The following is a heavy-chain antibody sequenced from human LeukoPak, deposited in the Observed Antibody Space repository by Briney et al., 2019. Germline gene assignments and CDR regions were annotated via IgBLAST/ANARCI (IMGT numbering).Heavy chain of an antibody. D-gene: IGHD5-24*01. V-gene: IGHV4-30-4*01. CDR3: ARDGYNSGYFDY. CDR1: CGFISSGGDY. Sequence: LFRASTVACGFISSGGDYWYLLRPPPGKGLEWIGYIYYSRSTSYSPSLKSRLTISVDTSKNQFSLKLSSVTAADTAVYYCARDGYNSGYFDYWGQGTLVTVSS. J-gene: IGHJ4*02. CDR2: IYYSRST.